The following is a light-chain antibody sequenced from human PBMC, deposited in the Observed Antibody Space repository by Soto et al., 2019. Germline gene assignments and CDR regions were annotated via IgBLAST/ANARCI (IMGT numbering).Light chain of an antibody. Sequence: QSVLTQPAPVSGSPGQSITISCTGTISDVWGYKFFSWYQQHPGKAPKLMIYDVSNRPSGVSNRFSGSKSGNTASLTISGLQAEDEADYYSSSYTSSSTYVFGTGNKVTVL. CDR3: SSYTSSSTYV. V-gene: IGLV2-14*01. CDR1: ISDVWGYKF. CDR2: DVS. J-gene: IGLJ1*01.